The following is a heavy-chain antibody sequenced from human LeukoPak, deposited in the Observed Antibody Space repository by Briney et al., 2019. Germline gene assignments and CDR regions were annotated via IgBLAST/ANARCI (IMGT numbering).Heavy chain of an antibody. CDR2: IIPIFGTA. V-gene: IGHV1-69*05. CDR1: GGTFSSYA. D-gene: IGHD1-26*01. CDR3: ARDLSKVGSPFDY. J-gene: IGHJ4*02. Sequence: ASVKVSCKASGGTFSSYAISWVRQAPGQGLEWMGRIIPIFGTANYAQKFQGRVTITTDESTSTAYMELSSLRSEDTAVYYCARDLSKVGSPFDYWGQGTLVTASS.